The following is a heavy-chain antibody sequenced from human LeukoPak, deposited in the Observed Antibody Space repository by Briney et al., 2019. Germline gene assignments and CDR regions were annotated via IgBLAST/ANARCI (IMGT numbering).Heavy chain of an antibody. CDR3: ARLNSGYDYFDY. Sequence: ASAKVSCKASGYTFTGFYMHWVRQAPGQGLEWMGWINPDSGGTNYAQKFQGRVTVTRDTSISTAYMELSRLTSDDTAVYYCARLNSGYDYFDYWGQGTLVTVSS. J-gene: IGHJ4*02. V-gene: IGHV1-2*02. CDR2: INPDSGGT. D-gene: IGHD5-12*01. CDR1: GYTFTGFY.